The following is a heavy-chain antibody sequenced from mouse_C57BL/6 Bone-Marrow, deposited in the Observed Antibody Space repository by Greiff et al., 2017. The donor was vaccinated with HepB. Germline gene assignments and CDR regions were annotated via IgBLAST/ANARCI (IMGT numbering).Heavy chain of an antibody. CDR1: GFNIKDDY. V-gene: IGHV14-4*01. Sequence: EVQLQQSGAELVRPGASVKLSCTASGFNIKDDYMHWVKQRPEQGLEWIGWIDPENGDTEYASKFQGKATITADTSSNTAYLQLSSLTSEDTAVYYCTTWGVFITTVVATDYAMDYWGQGTSVTVSS. J-gene: IGHJ4*01. D-gene: IGHD1-1*01. CDR3: TTWGVFITTVVATDYAMDY. CDR2: IDPENGDT.